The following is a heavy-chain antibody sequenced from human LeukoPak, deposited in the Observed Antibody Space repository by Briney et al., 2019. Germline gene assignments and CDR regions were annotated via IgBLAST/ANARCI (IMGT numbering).Heavy chain of an antibody. D-gene: IGHD6-13*01. CDR3: ARVIRSSWYERYFYGMDV. V-gene: IGHV3-30-3*01. J-gene: IGHJ6*02. CDR2: ISYDGSNK. Sequence: GGSLRLSCAASGFTFSSYAMHWVRQAPGKGLEWVAVISYDGSNKYYADSVKGRFTISRDNAENSLYLQMDSLRAEDTAVYYCARVIRSSWYERYFYGMDVWGQGTTVTVSS. CDR1: GFTFSSYA.